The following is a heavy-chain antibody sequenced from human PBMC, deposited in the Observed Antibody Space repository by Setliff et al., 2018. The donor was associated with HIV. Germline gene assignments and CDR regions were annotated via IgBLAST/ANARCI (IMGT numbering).Heavy chain of an antibody. J-gene: IGHJ3*02. V-gene: IGHV5-51*01. CDR2: IYPGDSHV. D-gene: IGHD1-26*01. CDR1: GYSFTSYW. Sequence: GESLKISCKGSGYSFTSYWIGWVRQVPGKGLEWMGIIYPGDSHVRYSPSFQGQVTISADTSISTAYLQWSSLKASDTAVYYCARVRSQVGARAFDIWGQGTMVTVSS. CDR3: ARVRSQVGARAFDI.